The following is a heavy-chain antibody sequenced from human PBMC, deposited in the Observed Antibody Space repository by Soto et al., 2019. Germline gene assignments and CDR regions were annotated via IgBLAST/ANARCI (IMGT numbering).Heavy chain of an antibody. CDR1: GFTFSSYG. Sequence: QVQLVESGGGMVQPGMSLRLSCAASGFTFSSYGMHWVRQAPGKGLEWVAVISSDGSKKYHADSVKGRLTISRDNSKDTLYLQMSSLRTEDTAVYYCAKTGYYGMDVWGQGTMVTVSS. J-gene: IGHJ6*02. CDR3: AKTGYYGMDV. V-gene: IGHV3-30*18. CDR2: ISSDGSKK.